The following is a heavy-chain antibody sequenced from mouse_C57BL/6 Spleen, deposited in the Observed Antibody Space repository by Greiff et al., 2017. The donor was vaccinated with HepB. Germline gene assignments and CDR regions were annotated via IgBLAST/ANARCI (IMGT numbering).Heavy chain of an antibody. D-gene: IGHD2-5*01. CDR3: ARGSNYFAMDY. V-gene: IGHV3-6*01. Sequence: EVKLVESGPGLVKPSQSLSLTCSVTGYSITSGYYWNWIRQFPGNKLEWMGYISYDGSNNYNPSLKNRISITRDTSKNQFFLKLNSVTTEDTATYYCARGSNYFAMDYWGQGTSVTVSS. CDR2: ISYDGSN. J-gene: IGHJ4*01. CDR1: GYSITSGYY.